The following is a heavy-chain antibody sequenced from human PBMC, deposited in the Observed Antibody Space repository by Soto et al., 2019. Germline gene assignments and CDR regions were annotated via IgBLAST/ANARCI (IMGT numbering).Heavy chain of an antibody. CDR2: ISYSGST. D-gene: IGHD4-17*01. V-gene: IGHV4-61*01. Sequence: SETLSLTCIVSGGPISSESYSWSWIRQPPGKGLEWIGYISYSGSTNYNPSLKSRVTISFDTSKNQFSLRLRSVTAADTAVYYCATGDSGDYIEYYGMDVWGQGTTVTVS. J-gene: IGHJ6*02. CDR3: ATGDSGDYIEYYGMDV. CDR1: GGPISSESYS.